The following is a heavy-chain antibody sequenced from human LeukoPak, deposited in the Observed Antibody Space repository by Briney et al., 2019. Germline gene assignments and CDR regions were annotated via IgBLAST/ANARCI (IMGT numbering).Heavy chain of an antibody. CDR3: ARGKTSDDIIEDAFDI. CDR1: GFSVNTNY. V-gene: IGHV3-66*01. J-gene: IGHJ3*02. CDR2: LYSGGGA. D-gene: IGHD3-9*01. Sequence: GGSLRLSCAASGFSVNTNYMTWVRQAPGKGREWVSVLYSGGGAYYADSVKDRFTISRDYSQNTLLLQMNSLRAEDTALYYCARGKTSDDIIEDAFDIWGQGTMVAVSS.